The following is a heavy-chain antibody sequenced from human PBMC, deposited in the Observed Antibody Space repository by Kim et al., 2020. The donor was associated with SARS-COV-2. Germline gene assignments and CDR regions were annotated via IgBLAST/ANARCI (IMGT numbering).Heavy chain of an antibody. CDR1: GGSFSGYY. V-gene: IGHV4-34*01. CDR3: ARGRGGTTVVTLGLGYYYYYGMDV. J-gene: IGHJ6*02. D-gene: IGHD4-17*01. CDR2: INHSGST. Sequence: SETLSLTCAVYGGSFSGYYWSWIRQPPGKGQEWIGEINHSGSTNYNPSLKSRVTISVDTSKNQFSLKLSSVTAADTAVYYCARGRGGTTVVTLGLGYYYYYGMDVWGQGTTVTVSS.